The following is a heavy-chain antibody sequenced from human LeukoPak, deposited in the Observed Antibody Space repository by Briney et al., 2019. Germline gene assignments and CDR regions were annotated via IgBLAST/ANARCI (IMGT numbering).Heavy chain of an antibody. CDR3: ARRGIRQWLVRGSVYFDY. D-gene: IGHD6-19*01. CDR2: INHSGST. J-gene: IGHJ4*02. Sequence: SETLSLTCAVYGGSFSGYYWSWIRQPPGKGLEWIGEINHSGSTNYNPSLKSRVTISADTSKNQFSLKLSSVTAADTAVYYCARRGIRQWLVRGSVYFDYWGQGTLVTVSS. CDR1: GGSFSGYY. V-gene: IGHV4-34*01.